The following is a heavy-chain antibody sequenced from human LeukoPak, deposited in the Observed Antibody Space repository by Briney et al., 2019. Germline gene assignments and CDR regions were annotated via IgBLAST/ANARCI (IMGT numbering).Heavy chain of an antibody. J-gene: IGHJ4*02. CDR2: ISPISTHI. V-gene: IGHV3-21*01. D-gene: IGHD3-10*01. CDR1: GFSFSSYD. CDR3: ARLRFGKIGSYYFEY. Sequence: GGSLRLSCAASGFSFSSYDMNWVRQAPGKGLGWVSSISPISTHIFYADSLKGRFTISRNNAKNSVYLEMNSLRAEDTAVYYCARLRFGKIGSYYFEYWGQGTLVIVSS.